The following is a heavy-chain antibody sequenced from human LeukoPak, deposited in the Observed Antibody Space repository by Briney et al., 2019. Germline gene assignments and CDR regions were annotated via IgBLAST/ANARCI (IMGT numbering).Heavy chain of an antibody. J-gene: IGHJ4*02. V-gene: IGHV3-30*03. Sequence: GRSLRLSCAASGFTFNSYGMHWVRQAPGKGLEWVAVISYDGSNKYYADSVKGRFTISRDNSKNTLYLQMDSLRAEDTAVYYCAIGSGYYYHDYWGQGTLVTVSS. CDR1: GFTFNSYG. CDR2: ISYDGSNK. CDR3: AIGSGYYYHDY. D-gene: IGHD3-22*01.